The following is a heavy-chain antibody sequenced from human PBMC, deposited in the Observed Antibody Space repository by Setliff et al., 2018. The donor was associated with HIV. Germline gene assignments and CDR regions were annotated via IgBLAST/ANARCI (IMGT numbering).Heavy chain of an antibody. CDR1: GGSIRSTSHY. CDR3: ASQDYDFWSGYYTWNY. CDR2: IYYSGST. D-gene: IGHD3-3*01. V-gene: IGHV4-39*01. J-gene: IGHJ4*02. Sequence: SETLSLTCTVSGGSIRSTSHYWGWIRQPPGKGLEWIGSIYYSGSTYYNPSLKSRVTISVDTSKNQFSLKLSSVTAADTAVYYCASQDYDFWSGYYTWNYWGQGTLVTVSS.